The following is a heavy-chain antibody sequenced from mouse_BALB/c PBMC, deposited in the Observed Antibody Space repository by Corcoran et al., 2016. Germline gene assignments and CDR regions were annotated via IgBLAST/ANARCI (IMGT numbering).Heavy chain of an antibody. CDR1: GFNIKDTY. Sequence: EVQLKQSGAELVKPGASVKLSCTASGFNIKDTYMHWVKQRPEQGLDWIGRIDPANGNTKYDPNFQGKATITADTSSNTAYLQLSSLTSEDTAVYYCANWDWYFDVWGAGTTVTVSS. CDR2: IDPANGNT. V-gene: IGHV14-3*02. CDR3: ANWDWYFDV. D-gene: IGHD4-1*01. J-gene: IGHJ1*01.